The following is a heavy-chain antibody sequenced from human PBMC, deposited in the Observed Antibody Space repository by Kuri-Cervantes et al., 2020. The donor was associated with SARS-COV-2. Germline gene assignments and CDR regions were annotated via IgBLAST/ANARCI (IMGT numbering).Heavy chain of an antibody. CDR2: INHSGSN. J-gene: IGHJ5*02. CDR3: ARASEEHMIVVVITTGGWFDP. V-gene: IGHV4-34*01. Sequence: SLTLSLTCAVYGGSFSVYYWSWVRQPPGKGLEWMGEINHSGSNNYNPSLKSRVTISVDTSKNQFSLKLSSGTAADTAVYYCARASEEHMIVVVITTGGWFDPWGQGTLVTVSS. CDR1: GGSFSVYY. D-gene: IGHD3-22*01.